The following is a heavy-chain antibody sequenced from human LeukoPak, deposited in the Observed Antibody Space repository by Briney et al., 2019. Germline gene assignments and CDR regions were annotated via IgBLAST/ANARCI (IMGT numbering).Heavy chain of an antibody. Sequence: GGSLRLSCAASGFTFTTYAMSWVRQAPGRGLERVSAISNSGGSTYYADSVKGRFTISRDNSKNTLYLQINSLRAEDMAIYYCARRGYGSGSYYFDYWGQGTLVTVSS. CDR3: ARRGYGSGSYYFDY. J-gene: IGHJ4*02. CDR2: ISNSGGST. V-gene: IGHV3-23*01. D-gene: IGHD3-10*01. CDR1: GFTFTTYA.